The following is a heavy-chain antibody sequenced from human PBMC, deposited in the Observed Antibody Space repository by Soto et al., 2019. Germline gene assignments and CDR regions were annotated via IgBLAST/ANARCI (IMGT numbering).Heavy chain of an antibody. CDR2: INHSGST. Sequence: QVQLQQWGAGLLKPSETLSLTCAVYGGSFSGYYWSCIRQPPGKVLEWVGEINHSGSTNYNPSLKSRVTISVDTSKNQSSLKLSSVTAADTAVYYCSSGIAVAGSYYFDYWGQGTLVTVSS. CDR1: GGSFSGYY. J-gene: IGHJ4*02. CDR3: SSGIAVAGSYYFDY. V-gene: IGHV4-34*01. D-gene: IGHD6-19*01.